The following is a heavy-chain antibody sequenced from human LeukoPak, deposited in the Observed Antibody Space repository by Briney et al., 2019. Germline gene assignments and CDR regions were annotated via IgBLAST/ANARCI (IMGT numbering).Heavy chain of an antibody. J-gene: IGHJ4*02. D-gene: IGHD3-22*01. CDR2: ISSSSSTI. CDR3: ARLGPSYDSSGYFGDRGY. V-gene: IGHV3-48*04. CDR1: GFTFSSYS. Sequence: GGSLRLSCAASGFTFSSYSMNWVRQAPGKGLEWVSYISSSSSTIYYADSVKGRFTISRDNAKNSLYLQMNSLRAEDTAVYYCARLGPSYDSSGYFGDRGYWGQGTLVTVSS.